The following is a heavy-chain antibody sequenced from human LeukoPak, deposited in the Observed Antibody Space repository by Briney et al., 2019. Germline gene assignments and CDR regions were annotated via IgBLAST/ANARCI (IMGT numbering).Heavy chain of an antibody. CDR1: GFTFIDYD. Sequence: PGGSLRLSCAASGFTFIDYDMHWVRQVIGKGLEWVSAIGIRGDTHYSGSVKGRFTISRENAESSLYLQMNSLRAEDTAVYYCAKLSSYDFWSGQNWFDPWGQGTLVTVSS. J-gene: IGHJ5*02. D-gene: IGHD3-3*01. V-gene: IGHV3-13*01. CDR2: IGIRGDT. CDR3: AKLSSYDFWSGQNWFDP.